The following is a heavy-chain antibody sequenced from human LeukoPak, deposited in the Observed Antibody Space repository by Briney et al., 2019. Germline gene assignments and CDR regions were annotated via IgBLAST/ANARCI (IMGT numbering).Heavy chain of an antibody. V-gene: IGHV4-59*01. Sequence: SETLSLTCTVSGGSISSYYWNWIRQPPGKGLEWIGYIYYSGSTNYNPSLKSRVTISLDTSKNQFSLKLSSVTAADTAVYYCARADSGNYYYWGQGTLVTVSS. J-gene: IGHJ4*02. CDR3: ARADSGNYYY. D-gene: IGHD1-26*01. CDR2: IYYSGST. CDR1: GGSISSYY.